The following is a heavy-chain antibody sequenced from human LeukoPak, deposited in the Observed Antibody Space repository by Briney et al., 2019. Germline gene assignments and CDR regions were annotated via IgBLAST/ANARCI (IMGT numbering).Heavy chain of an antibody. D-gene: IGHD3-22*01. CDR1: GFTFSSYA. J-gene: IGHJ5*02. V-gene: IGHV3-30-3*01. Sequence: PGGSLRLSCAASGFTFSSYAMHWVRQAPGKGLEWVAVISYDGSNKYYADSVKGRFTISRDNSKNTLYLQMNSLRAEDTAVYYCARDPNYYDSSGYYWDWFDPWGQGTLVTVSS. CDR3: ARDPNYYDSSGYYWDWFDP. CDR2: ISYDGSNK.